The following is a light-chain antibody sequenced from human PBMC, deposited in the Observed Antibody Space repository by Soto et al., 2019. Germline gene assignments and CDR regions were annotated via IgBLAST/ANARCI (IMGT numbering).Light chain of an antibody. CDR2: DVT. Sequence: QSVLTQPASVSGSPGQSITISCTGTSSDVGAYNYVSWYQQYPGKAPKYIIYDVTNRPSGVSYRFSGSKSGNTTSLTISGLQAEDEADYYCSSYTTSSTLYVFGPGTKVTVL. V-gene: IGLV2-14*03. CDR3: SSYTTSSTLYV. J-gene: IGLJ1*01. CDR1: SSDVGAYNY.